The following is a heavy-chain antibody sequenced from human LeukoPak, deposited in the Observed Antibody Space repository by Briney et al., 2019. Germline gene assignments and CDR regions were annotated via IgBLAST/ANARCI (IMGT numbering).Heavy chain of an antibody. J-gene: IGHJ4*02. CDR1: GFTFSSYA. D-gene: IGHD2-15*01. Sequence: GGSLRLSCAASGFTFSSYAMSWVRQAPGKGLEWVSAISGSGGSTYYADSVKGRSTISRDNSKNTLYLQMHSLRAEDTTVYYCAKEGYCSGGSCYSAASGPFDCWGQGTLVTVSS. V-gene: IGHV3-23*01. CDR2: ISGSGGST. CDR3: AKEGYCSGGSCYSAASGPFDC.